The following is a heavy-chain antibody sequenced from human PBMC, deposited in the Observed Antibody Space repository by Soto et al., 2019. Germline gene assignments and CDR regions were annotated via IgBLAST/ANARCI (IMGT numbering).Heavy chain of an antibody. CDR2: IYYSGST. CDR3: TRDHRHLDY. V-gene: IGHV4-31*03. J-gene: IGHJ4*02. CDR1: CGSIRSGGYY. Sequence: PLLPLRLPCTVFCGSIRSGGYYCSWIRQHPGKGLEWIGYIYYSGSTYYNPSLKSRVTISVDTSKNQFSLKLSSVTAADTAVYYCTRDHRHLDYWGQGTLVTVSS.